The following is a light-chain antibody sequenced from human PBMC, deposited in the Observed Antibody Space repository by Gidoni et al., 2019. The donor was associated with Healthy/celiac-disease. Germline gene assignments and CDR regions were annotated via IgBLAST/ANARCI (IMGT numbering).Light chain of an antibody. V-gene: IGKV1-33*01. CDR1: QYISNY. CDR3: QQYDNLLT. Sequence: DIQMTQSPSSLSASVGDRVTITCQASQYISNYLDWYQQKPGKAPKLLIYDASKLETGVPSRFSGSGSGTDFTFTISSLQPEDIATYYCQQYDNLLTFGGGTKVEIK. J-gene: IGKJ4*01. CDR2: DAS.